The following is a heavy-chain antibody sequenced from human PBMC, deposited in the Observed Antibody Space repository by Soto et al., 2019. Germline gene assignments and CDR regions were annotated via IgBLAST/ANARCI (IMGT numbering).Heavy chain of an antibody. CDR1: GGTFSSYA. CDR2: IIPIFGTA. CDR3: ARQGRNSSGWYFFYFDY. D-gene: IGHD6-19*01. J-gene: IGHJ4*02. Sequence: QVQLVQSGAEVKKPGSSVKVSCKASGGTFSSYAISWVRQAPGQGLEWMGGIIPIFGTANYAQKFQGGVTITADESTSTAYMELSSLRSEDTAVYYCARQGRNSSGWYFFYFDYWGQGTLVTVSS. V-gene: IGHV1-69*01.